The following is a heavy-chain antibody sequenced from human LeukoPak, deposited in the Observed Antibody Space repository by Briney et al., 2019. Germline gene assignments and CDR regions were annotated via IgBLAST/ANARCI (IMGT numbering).Heavy chain of an antibody. CDR3: ARGGIAAAGTDLWVPYYGMDV. D-gene: IGHD6-13*01. CDR1: GGSFSGYY. J-gene: IGHJ6*02. V-gene: IGHV4-34*01. Sequence: PSETLSLTCAVYGGSFSGYYWSWIRQPPGKGLEWIGEINHSGSTNYNPSLKSRVTISADTSKNQFSLKLSSVTAADTAVYYCARGGIAAAGTDLWVPYYGMDVWGQGTTVTVSS. CDR2: INHSGST.